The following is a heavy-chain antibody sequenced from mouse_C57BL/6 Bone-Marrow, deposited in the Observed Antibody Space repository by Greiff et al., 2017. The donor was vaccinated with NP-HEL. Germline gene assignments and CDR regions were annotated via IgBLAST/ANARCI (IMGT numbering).Heavy chain of an antibody. Sequence: QVQLQQSGAELVRPGTSVKMSCKASGYAFSSYWMHWVKERPGQGLEWIGVIYPADGDTKYNEKFKGKATLTADKSSSTAYMQVSSLTSEDSAVYCCARGDYGSSRVGCAIDYWGQGTPVTVSA. CDR3: ARGDYGSSRVGCAIDY. CDR1: GYAFSSYW. V-gene: IGHV1-80*01. CDR2: IYPADGDT. J-gene: IGHJ4*01. D-gene: IGHD1-1*01.